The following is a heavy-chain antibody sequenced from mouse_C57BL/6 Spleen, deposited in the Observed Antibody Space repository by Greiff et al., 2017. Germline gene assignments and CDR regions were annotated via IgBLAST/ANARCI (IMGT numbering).Heavy chain of an antibody. CDR1: GYSFTDYN. CDR2: ITPNYGTT. D-gene: IGHD2-10*01. V-gene: IGHV1-39*01. J-gene: IGHJ2*01. CDR3: ARGAYYGNYYFDY. Sequence: EVHLVESGPELVKPGASVKISCKASGYSFTDYNMNWVKQSNGKSLEWIGVITPNYGTTSYNQKFKGKATLTVDQSSSTAYMQLNSLTSEDSAVYYCARGAYYGNYYFDYWGQGTTLTVSS.